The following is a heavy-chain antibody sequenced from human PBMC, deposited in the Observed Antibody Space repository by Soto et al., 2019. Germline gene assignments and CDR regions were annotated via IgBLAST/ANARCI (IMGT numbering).Heavy chain of an antibody. CDR2: ISYEGSHT. J-gene: IGHJ4*02. CDR3: AKEVHCGGGSCSWSEGFDY. CDR1: GFIFSSYG. D-gene: IGHD2-15*01. Sequence: QVQLVESGGGVVQPGRSLRLSCAASGFIFSSYGMHWVRQAPGKGLEWVAVISYEGSHTYYADSVKGRFTITRDNSKNTQYLQMNRLRPEDTAVYYCAKEVHCGGGSCSWSEGFDYWGQGTLLTVSS. V-gene: IGHV3-30*18.